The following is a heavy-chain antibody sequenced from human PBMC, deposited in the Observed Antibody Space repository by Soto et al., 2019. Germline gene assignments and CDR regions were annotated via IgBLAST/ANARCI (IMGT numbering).Heavy chain of an antibody. CDR2: INTLSTAI. V-gene: IGHV3-11*04. Sequence: QVHLMESGGGLVKPGGSLRLSCEGSGFTFTDYYMTWIRQAPGKGLEWVAYINTLSTAIYYADSMKGRFTVSRDNAKNSVYLEMNSLSAEDTAVYYCARESEDLTSNFDYWGQGTLVTVSS. CDR3: ARESEDLTSNFDY. J-gene: IGHJ4*02. CDR1: GFTFTDYY.